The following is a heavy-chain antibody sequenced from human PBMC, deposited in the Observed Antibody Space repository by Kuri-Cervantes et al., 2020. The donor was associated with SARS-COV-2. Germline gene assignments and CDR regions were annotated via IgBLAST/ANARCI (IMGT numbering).Heavy chain of an antibody. D-gene: IGHD2-8*01. CDR3: ARVRDIVLMVYAIRGWVDP. CDR2: IYHSGST. J-gene: IGHJ5*02. CDR1: GFTFSSHEM. V-gene: IGHV4/OR15-8*01. Sequence: ESLKISCAASGFTFSSHEMNWVRQAPGKGLEWIGEIYHSGSTNSNPSLKSRVTISVDKSKNQFSLKLSSVTAADTAVYYCARVRDIVLMVYAIRGWVDPWGQGTLVTVSS.